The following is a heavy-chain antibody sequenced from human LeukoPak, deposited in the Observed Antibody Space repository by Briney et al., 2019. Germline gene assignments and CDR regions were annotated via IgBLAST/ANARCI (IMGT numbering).Heavy chain of an antibody. Sequence: GGSLRLSCTASGFTFGDYTMSWVRQAPGKGLEWVSGISGSGDNTYYADSVKGRFTISRDNSKNTLYVQVNSLGTEDTAAYYCAKGSYYDSSGSFYFDYWGQGTLVTVSS. D-gene: IGHD3-22*01. V-gene: IGHV3-23*01. CDR1: GFTFGDYT. CDR2: ISGSGDNT. CDR3: AKGSYYDSSGSFYFDY. J-gene: IGHJ4*02.